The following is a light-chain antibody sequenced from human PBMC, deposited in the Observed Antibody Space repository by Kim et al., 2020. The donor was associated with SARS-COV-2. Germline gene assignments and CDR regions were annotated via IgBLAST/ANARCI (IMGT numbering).Light chain of an antibody. CDR2: FDS. CDR1: NIGSKS. J-gene: IGLJ1*01. V-gene: IGLV3-21*04. Sequence: PGRPARITCVGNNIGSKSVHWYRQKTGQAPVVVMCFDSDRPSGIPERFSGSNSGNTATLTISGVEAGDEADYYCQVWDTSSDHHYVFGTGTKVTVL. CDR3: QVWDTSSDHHYV.